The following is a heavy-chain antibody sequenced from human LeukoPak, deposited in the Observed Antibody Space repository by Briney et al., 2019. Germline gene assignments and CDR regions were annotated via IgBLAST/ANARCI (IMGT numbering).Heavy chain of an antibody. D-gene: IGHD3-10*01. J-gene: IGHJ5*02. CDR1: GGSFSGYY. CDR2: INHSGST. V-gene: IGHV4-34*01. Sequence: PSETLSLTCAVYGGSFSGYYWSWIRQPPGKGLEGSGEINHSGSTNYNPSLKSRVTISVDTSKNQFSLKLSSVTAADTAVYYCARVRSPRGRHWFDPCGQGTLVTVSS. CDR3: ARVRSPRGRHWFDP.